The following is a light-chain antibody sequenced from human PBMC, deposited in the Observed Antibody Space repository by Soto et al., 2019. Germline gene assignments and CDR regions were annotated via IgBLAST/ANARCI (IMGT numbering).Light chain of an antibody. V-gene: IGLV2-14*03. CDR2: DVS. Sequence: QSALTQPASVSGSPGQSITISCTGTSSDVGGYNSVSWYQHHPGKAPKLILYDVSNRPSGVSNRFSGSKSGNTASLTISGLQAEDEADYYCSSYTSSSTLDVVFGGGTKLTVL. CDR1: SSDVGGYNS. CDR3: SSYTSSSTLDVV. J-gene: IGLJ2*01.